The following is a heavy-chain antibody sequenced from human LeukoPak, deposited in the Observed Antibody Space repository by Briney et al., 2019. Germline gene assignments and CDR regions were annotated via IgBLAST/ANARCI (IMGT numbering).Heavy chain of an antibody. CDR2: ITTGGSSI. D-gene: IGHD2-2*02. V-gene: IGHV3-48*04. CDR1: GFTFSAYA. Sequence: GGSLRLSCAASGFTFSAYAMAWVRQAPGKGLQCISHITTGGSSIFYADSVKGRFTLSRDNAKNSLYLQMNSLRAEDTAVYYCARVAYCSSTSCYIYHYYMDVWGKGTTVTVSS. J-gene: IGHJ6*03. CDR3: ARVAYCSSTSCYIYHYYMDV.